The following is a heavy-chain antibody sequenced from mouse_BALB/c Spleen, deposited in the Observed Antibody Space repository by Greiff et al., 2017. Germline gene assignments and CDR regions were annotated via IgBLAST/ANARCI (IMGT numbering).Heavy chain of an antibody. CDR3: ARDQGYGMDY. CDR2: ISNLAYSI. V-gene: IGHV5-15*02. Sequence: EVKLMESGGGLVQPGGSRKLSCAASGFTFSDYGMAWVRQAPGKGPEWVAFISNLAYSIYYADTVTGRFTISRENAKNTLYLEMSSLRSEDTAMYYCARDQGYGMDYWGQGTSVTVSS. CDR1: GFTFSDYG. J-gene: IGHJ4*01. D-gene: IGHD3-2*02.